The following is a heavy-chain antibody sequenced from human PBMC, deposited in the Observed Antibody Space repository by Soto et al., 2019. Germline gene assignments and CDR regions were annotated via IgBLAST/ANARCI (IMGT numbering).Heavy chain of an antibody. D-gene: IGHD6-13*01. J-gene: IGHJ6*02. Sequence: PGESLKISFKVSGSISSSYWIVWVRQVPGKGLEWMGIIYLVDSDIRYSPSFQGQVIISADKSISTAYLQWSSLKTSDTAIYYCARRNIAAAPIPVGMDVWGRGTTVTVSS. V-gene: IGHV5-51*01. CDR2: IYLVDSDI. CDR1: GSISSSYW. CDR3: ARRNIAAAPIPVGMDV.